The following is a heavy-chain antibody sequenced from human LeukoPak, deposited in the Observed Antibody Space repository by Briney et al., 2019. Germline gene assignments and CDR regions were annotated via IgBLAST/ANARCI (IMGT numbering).Heavy chain of an antibody. CDR2: IYYSGST. V-gene: IGHV4-38-2*02. Sequence: SETLSLTCTVSSYSINSGYYWGWIRQPPGKGLEWIGSIYYSGSTYYNPSLKSRVTISVDTSKNQFSLKLSSVTAADTAVYYCARHLDTAMVTRIFDYWGQGTLVTVSS. J-gene: IGHJ4*02. D-gene: IGHD5-18*01. CDR3: ARHLDTAMVTRIFDY. CDR1: SYSINSGYY.